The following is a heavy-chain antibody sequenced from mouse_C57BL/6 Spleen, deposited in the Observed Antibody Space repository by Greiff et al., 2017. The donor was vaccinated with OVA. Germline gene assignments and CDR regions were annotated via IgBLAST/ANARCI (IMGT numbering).Heavy chain of an antibody. CDR2: INPYNGGT. Sequence: VQLQQSGPVLVKPGASVKMSCKASGYTFTDYYMNWVKQSHGKSLEWIGVINPYNGGTSYNQKFKGKATLTVDKSSSTAYMELNSLTSEDSAVYYCARTVYGNYDAMDYWGQGTSVTVSS. D-gene: IGHD2-10*02. CDR3: ARTVYGNYDAMDY. V-gene: IGHV1-19*01. J-gene: IGHJ4*01. CDR1: GYTFTDYY.